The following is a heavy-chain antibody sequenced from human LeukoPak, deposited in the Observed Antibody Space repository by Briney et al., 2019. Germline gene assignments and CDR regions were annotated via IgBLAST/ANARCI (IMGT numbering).Heavy chain of an antibody. D-gene: IGHD3-22*01. CDR2: ISGSGGST. J-gene: IGHJ4*02. CDR1: GFTFSSYG. V-gene: IGHV3-23*01. CDR3: AKDRTYDSSGYADY. Sequence: GGSLRLSCAASGFTFSSYGMHWVRQAPGKGLEWVSAISGSGGSTYYADSVKGRFTISRDNSKNTLYLQMNSLRAEDTAVYYCAKDRTYDSSGYADYWGQGTLVTVSS.